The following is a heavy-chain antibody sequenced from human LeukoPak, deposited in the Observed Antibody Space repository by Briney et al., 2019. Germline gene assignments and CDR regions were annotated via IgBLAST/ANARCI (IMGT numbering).Heavy chain of an antibody. CDR3: ARDKRIAAAGRPLGGWFDP. D-gene: IGHD6-13*01. J-gene: IGHJ5*02. Sequence: VASVTVSCKASGYTFTSYAMNWVRQAPGQGLEWMGWINTNTGNPTYAQGFTGRFVFSLDTSVSTAYLQICSLKAEDTAVYYCARDKRIAAAGRPLGGWFDPWGQGTLVTVS. CDR1: GYTFTSYA. CDR2: INTNTGNP. V-gene: IGHV7-4-1*01.